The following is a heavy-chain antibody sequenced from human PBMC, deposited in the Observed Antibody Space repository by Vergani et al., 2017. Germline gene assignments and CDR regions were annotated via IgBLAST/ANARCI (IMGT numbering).Heavy chain of an antibody. J-gene: IGHJ4*02. CDR1: GYTFTSYD. V-gene: IGHV1-8*01. D-gene: IGHD6-13*01. Sequence: QVQLVQSGAEVKKPGASVKVSCKASGYTFTSYDINWVRQATGQGLEWMGWMNPNSGNTGYAQKLQGRVTMTTDTSTSTAYMELRSLRSDDTAVYYCARDSSSWYPFDYWGQGTLVTVSS. CDR2: MNPNSGNT. CDR3: ARDSSSWYPFDY.